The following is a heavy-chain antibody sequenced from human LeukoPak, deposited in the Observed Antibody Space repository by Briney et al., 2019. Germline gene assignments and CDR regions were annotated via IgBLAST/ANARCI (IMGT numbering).Heavy chain of an antibody. V-gene: IGHV3-30*02. Sequence: PGGSLRLSCAASGFTFSSYGMHWVRQAPGKGLEWVAFIRYDGSNKYYADSVKGRFTISRDNSKNTLYLQMNSLRAEDTAVYYCARDSSGSYGNFDYWGQGTLVTVSS. D-gene: IGHD1-26*01. CDR3: ARDSSGSYGNFDY. J-gene: IGHJ4*02. CDR1: GFTFSSYG. CDR2: IRYDGSNK.